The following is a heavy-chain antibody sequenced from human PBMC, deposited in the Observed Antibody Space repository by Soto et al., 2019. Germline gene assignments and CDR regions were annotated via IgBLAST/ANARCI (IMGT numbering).Heavy chain of an antibody. J-gene: IGHJ4*02. CDR1: GFTFGSYP. Sequence: EVPLVESGGGLVQPGGSLRLSCAASGFTFGSYPMHWVRQAPGKGLEYVSAISTNGDSTFYANSVKGRFTISRDNYKITLYLQRGSLRAEDRCVYYCAREVMSRPIWVFDYWCQGTLVTASS. V-gene: IGHV3-64*01. CDR3: AREVMSRPIWVFDY. CDR2: ISTNGDST. D-gene: IGHD2-21*01.